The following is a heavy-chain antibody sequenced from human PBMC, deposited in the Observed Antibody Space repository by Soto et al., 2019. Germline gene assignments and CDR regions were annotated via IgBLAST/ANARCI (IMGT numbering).Heavy chain of an antibody. CDR2: ISWDGGST. Sequence: EVQLVESGGVVVQPGGSLRLSCAASGFTFDDYTMHWVRQAPGKGLEWVSLISWDGGSTYYADSVKGRFTISRDNSKNSLYLQMNSMRTEDTALYYCAKDGGGGWDFYYWGHGTLVTVSS. CDR1: GFTFDDYT. D-gene: IGHD6-19*01. V-gene: IGHV3-43*01. CDR3: AKDGGGGWDFYY. J-gene: IGHJ4*01.